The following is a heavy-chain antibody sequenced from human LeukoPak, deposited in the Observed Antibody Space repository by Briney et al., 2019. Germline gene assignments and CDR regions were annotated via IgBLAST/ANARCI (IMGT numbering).Heavy chain of an antibody. J-gene: IGHJ4*02. CDR2: INPSGGST. CDR3: ARDPHSYGYGAVDY. D-gene: IGHD5-18*01. CDR1: GYTFTSYA. V-gene: IGHV1-46*01. Sequence: ASVKVSCKASGYTFTSYAISWVRQAPGQGLEWMGIINPSGGSTSYAQKFQGRVTMTRDTSTSTVYMELSSLRSEDTAVYYCARDPHSYGYGAVDYWGQGTLVTVSS.